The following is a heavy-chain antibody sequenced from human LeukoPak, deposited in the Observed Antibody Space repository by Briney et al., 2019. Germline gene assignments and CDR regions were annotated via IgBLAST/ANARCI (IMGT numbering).Heavy chain of an antibody. CDR3: ARDLRAYYYDSSGYSCLDY. CDR2: INPNSGGT. CDR1: GYTFTSYD. J-gene: IGHJ4*02. Sequence: ASVKVSCKASGYTFTSYDIDWVRQAPGQGLEWMGWINPNSGGTNYAQKFQGRVTMTRDTSISTAYMELSRLRSDDTAVYYCARDLRAYYYDSSGYSCLDYWGQGTLVTVSS. D-gene: IGHD3-22*01. V-gene: IGHV1-2*02.